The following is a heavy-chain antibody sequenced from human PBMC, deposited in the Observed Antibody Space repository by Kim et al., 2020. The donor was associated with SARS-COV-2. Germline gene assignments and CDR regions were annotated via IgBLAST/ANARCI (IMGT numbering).Heavy chain of an antibody. CDR3: ARHYDFWSGGMYYYYGMDV. Sequence: GGSLRLSCAASGFTVSSNYMSWVRQAPGKGLEWVSVIYSGGSTYYADSVKGRFTISRDNSKNTLYLQMNSLRAEDTAVYYCARHYDFWSGGMYYYYGMDVWGQGTTVTVSS. CDR1: GFTVSSNY. V-gene: IGHV3-53*01. D-gene: IGHD3-3*01. CDR2: IYSGGST. J-gene: IGHJ6*02.